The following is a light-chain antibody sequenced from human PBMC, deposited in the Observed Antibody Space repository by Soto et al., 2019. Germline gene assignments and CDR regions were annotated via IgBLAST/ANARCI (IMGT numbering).Light chain of an antibody. J-gene: IGKJ5*01. V-gene: IGKV1-16*01. CDR1: QDIRKY. CDR2: AAS. CDR3: QQYHTFSIA. Sequence: IHMTQSPSSLSASVGDRFTITCEATQDIRKYLNWYQQKPGKAPKLLIYAASSLQSGVPSRFSGSGSGTDFTLTISGLQPDDFATYYCQQYHTFSIAFGQGTRLEIK.